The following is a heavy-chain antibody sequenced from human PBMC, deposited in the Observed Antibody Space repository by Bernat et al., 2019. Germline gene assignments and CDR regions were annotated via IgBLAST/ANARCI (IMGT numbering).Heavy chain of an antibody. CDR3: ARDSTEYYDFWSGYRKFDY. Sequence: EVQLVESGGGLVKPGGSLRLSCAASGFTFSSYEMNWVRQAPGKGLEWVSYISSSGSTIYYADSVKGRFTISRDNAKNSLYLQMNSLRAEDTAVYYCARDSTEYYDFWSGYRKFDYWGQGTLVTVSS. CDR2: ISSSGSTI. V-gene: IGHV3-48*03. J-gene: IGHJ4*02. D-gene: IGHD3-3*01. CDR1: GFTFSSYE.